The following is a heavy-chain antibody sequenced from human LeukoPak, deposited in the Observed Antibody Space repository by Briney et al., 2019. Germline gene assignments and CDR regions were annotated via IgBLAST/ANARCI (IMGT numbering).Heavy chain of an antibody. D-gene: IGHD6-6*01. CDR3: ASHRWSSSFFDY. V-gene: IGHV4-61*02. CDR1: GGSISSGPYY. Sequence: SQTLSLTCTVSGGSISSGPYYWSWIRQPAGQGLEWFGRIYTSGSTSYNPSLTSRLTISVVPSKNQFSMKLRSVPAADTAVYYRASHRWSSSFFDYWGQGTLVPVST. J-gene: IGHJ4*02. CDR2: IYTSGST.